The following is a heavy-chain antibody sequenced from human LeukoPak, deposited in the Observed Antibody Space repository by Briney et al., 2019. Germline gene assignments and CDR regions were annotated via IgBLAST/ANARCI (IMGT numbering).Heavy chain of an antibody. CDR3: ATHQGWLPYY. Sequence: GESLKISCMGFGYTFINYWIAWVRQMPGKGLEWMGIIYPGDSDTRYSPSFQGQVTISADKSISTAYLQWSSLKASDTAMYYCATHQGWLPYYWGQGTLVTVSS. D-gene: IGHD5-12*01. V-gene: IGHV5-51*01. J-gene: IGHJ4*02. CDR2: IYPGDSDT. CDR1: GYTFINYW.